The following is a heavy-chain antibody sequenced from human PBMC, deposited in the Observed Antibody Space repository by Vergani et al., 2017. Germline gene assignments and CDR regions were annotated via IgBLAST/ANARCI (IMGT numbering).Heavy chain of an antibody. Sequence: EVQLLESGGSLKQPGGSVRLSCAASGVTFSTYAMHWVRQAPGKGLEWVSDLTGGGGSTYYEDSFKGRFIISRDNSRDTLYLQMNSLRPEDTATYYCVKDAGSYENFFDSWGQGTLVTVSS. D-gene: IGHD1-26*01. V-gene: IGHV3-23*01. CDR3: VKDAGSYENFFDS. CDR1: GVTFSTYA. CDR2: LTGGGGST. J-gene: IGHJ4*02.